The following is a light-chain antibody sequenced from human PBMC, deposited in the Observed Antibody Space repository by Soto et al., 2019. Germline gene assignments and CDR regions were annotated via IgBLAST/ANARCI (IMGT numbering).Light chain of an antibody. CDR3: EQYENLHC. Sequence: HLTQSPSSVSASVGDRLAITFQASHDSSNYINWHQEKPGKAPKALIHDASNLGTGVPSRFSGSGSGTDFTFTINSLEPEDIGTYYCEQYENLHCFGGGTKVDI. CDR2: DAS. V-gene: IGKV1-33*01. CDR1: HDSSNY. J-gene: IGKJ4*01.